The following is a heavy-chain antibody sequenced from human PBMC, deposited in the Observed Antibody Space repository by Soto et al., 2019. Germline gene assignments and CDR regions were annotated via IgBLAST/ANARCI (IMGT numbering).Heavy chain of an antibody. Sequence: NPSETLSLTCAVYGGSFSGYYWSWIRQPPGKGLEWIGEINHSGSTNYNPSLKSRVTISVDTSKNQFSLKLSSVTAADTAVYYCARARHLYSGSYYYYYYYGMDVWGQGTTVTVSS. V-gene: IGHV4-34*01. D-gene: IGHD1-26*01. CDR2: INHSGST. CDR3: ARARHLYSGSYYYYYYYGMDV. J-gene: IGHJ6*02. CDR1: GGSFSGYY.